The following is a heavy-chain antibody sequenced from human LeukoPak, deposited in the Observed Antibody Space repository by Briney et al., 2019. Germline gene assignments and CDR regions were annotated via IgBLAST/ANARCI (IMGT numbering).Heavy chain of an antibody. CDR1: GFTFSSYA. CDR2: ISWNSGSI. Sequence: GGSLRLSCAASGFTFSSYAMHWVRQAPGKGLEWVSGISWNSGSIGYADSVKGRFTISRDNAKNSLYLQMNSLRAEDTALYYCAKDWGSPSKAYYYYYGMDVWGQGTTVTVSS. CDR3: AKDWGSPSKAYYYYYGMDV. J-gene: IGHJ6*02. V-gene: IGHV3-9*01. D-gene: IGHD3-16*01.